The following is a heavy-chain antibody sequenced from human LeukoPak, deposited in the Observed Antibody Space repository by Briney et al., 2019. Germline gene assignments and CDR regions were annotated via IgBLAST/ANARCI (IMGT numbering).Heavy chain of an antibody. CDR1: GFTFSTSG. J-gene: IGHJ6*03. V-gene: IGHV3-30*02. Sequence: GGSLRLSCAASGFTFSTSGVHWVRQAPGKGLEWVAFIRYDGRNKYYADSVKGRFTISRDNSKNTLYLQMNSLRAEDTAVYYCARDLTDPPYYYYYIDVWGKGTTVTISS. CDR3: ARDLTDPPYYYYYIDV. CDR2: IRYDGRNK.